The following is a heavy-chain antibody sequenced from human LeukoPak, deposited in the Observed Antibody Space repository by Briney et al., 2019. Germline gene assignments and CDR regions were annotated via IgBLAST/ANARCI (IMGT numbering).Heavy chain of an antibody. D-gene: IGHD6-19*01. Sequence: ASVKVSCKASGYTFTAYYIHWLRQAPGQGPEWMGWIKPDSGSSHYAQKFQGRVTMTRDTSSNSAYMDLTRLKSDDTAVYYCARARVPITVAGLYYFDYWGQGALVTVSS. CDR1: GYTFTAYY. V-gene: IGHV1-2*02. CDR3: ARARVPITVAGLYYFDY. J-gene: IGHJ4*02. CDR2: IKPDSGSS.